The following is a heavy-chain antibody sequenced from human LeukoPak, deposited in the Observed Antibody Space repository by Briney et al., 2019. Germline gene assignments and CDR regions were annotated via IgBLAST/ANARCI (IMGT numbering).Heavy chain of an antibody. V-gene: IGHV3-21*01. CDR2: INSNSIYI. D-gene: IGHD2-21*02. CDR3: ARLVVVTAKNYYFDY. CDR1: GGSISSSSYY. J-gene: IGHJ4*02. Sequence: ETLSLTCTVSGGSISSSSYYWGWVRQAPGKGLEWVSSINSNSIYIYYADSVKGRFTISRDNAKNSLFLQMNSLRAEDTAIYYCARLVVVTAKNYYFDYWGQGTLVTVSS.